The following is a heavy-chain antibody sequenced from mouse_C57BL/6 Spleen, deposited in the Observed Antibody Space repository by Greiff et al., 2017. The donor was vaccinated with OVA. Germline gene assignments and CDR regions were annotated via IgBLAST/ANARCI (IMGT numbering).Heavy chain of an antibody. CDR2: IDPSDSET. CDR3: AEAYYGSSSWFAY. Sequence: QVQLQQPGAELVRPGSSVKLSCKASGYTFTSYWMHWVKQRPIQGLEWIGNIDPSDSETHYNQKFKDKATLTVDKSSSTAYMELRSLTSEDSAVYFCAEAYYGSSSWFAYWGQGTLVTVSA. D-gene: IGHD1-1*01. V-gene: IGHV1-52*01. J-gene: IGHJ3*01. CDR1: GYTFTSYW.